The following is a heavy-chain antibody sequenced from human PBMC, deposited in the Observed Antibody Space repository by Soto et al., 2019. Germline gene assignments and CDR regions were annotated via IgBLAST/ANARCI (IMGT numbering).Heavy chain of an antibody. CDR2: ISYDGSNT. CDR1: GFTFSSYG. Sequence: QVQLVESGGGVVQPGRSLRLSCVASGFTFSSYGMHWVRQAPGKGLEWVAIISYDGSNTYYADSVKGRFTSSRDNSKNTPYLQMNSLRAEDMSVYYCAKEGGLSGSYYISSSYYFDYWGQGTLVTVSS. CDR3: AKEGGLSGSYYISSSYYFDY. J-gene: IGHJ4*02. V-gene: IGHV3-30*18. D-gene: IGHD1-26*01.